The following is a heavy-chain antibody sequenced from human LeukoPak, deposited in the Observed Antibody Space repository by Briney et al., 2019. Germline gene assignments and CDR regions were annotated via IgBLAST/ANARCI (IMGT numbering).Heavy chain of an antibody. J-gene: IGHJ6*03. Sequence: SETLSLTCTVSGDSINSYYWSWIRQPARKGLEWIRRIYTSGSSNHNPSLKRRVTISVDTTKNQFSLRLTSVTAADAVVYYGTRAAYGDYRYYYFFLDVWGKGTTVTVSS. CDR3: TRAAYGDYRYYYFFLDV. D-gene: IGHD4-17*01. CDR2: IYTSGSS. V-gene: IGHV4-4*07. CDR1: GDSINSYY.